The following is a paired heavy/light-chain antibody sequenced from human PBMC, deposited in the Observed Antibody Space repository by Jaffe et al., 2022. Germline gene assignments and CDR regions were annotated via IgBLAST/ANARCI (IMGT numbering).Light chain of an antibody. Sequence: DIQMTQSPSTLSASVGDRVTITCRASQSISSWLAWYQQKPGKAPKLLIYKASSLESGVPSRFSGSGSGTEFTLTISSLQPDDFATYYCQHLRTFGQGTKVEIK. J-gene: IGKJ1*01. CDR1: QSISSW. CDR2: KAS. CDR3: QHLRT. V-gene: IGKV1-5*03.
Heavy chain of an antibody. D-gene: IGHD3-3*01. V-gene: IGHV3-23*01. CDR2: ISGSGGST. CDR1: GFTFSSYA. Sequence: EVQLLESGGGLVQPGGSLRLSCAASGFTFSSYAMSWVRQAPGKGLEWVSAISGSGGSTYYADSVKGRFTISRDNSKNTLYLQMNSLRAEDTAVYYCARQSDDFWSGYTPLWYFDLWGRGTLVTVSS. J-gene: IGHJ2*01. CDR3: ARQSDDFWSGYTPLWYFDL.